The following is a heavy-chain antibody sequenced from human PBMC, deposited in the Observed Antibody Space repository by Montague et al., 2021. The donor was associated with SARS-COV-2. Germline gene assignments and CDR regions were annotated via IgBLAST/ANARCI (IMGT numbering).Heavy chain of an antibody. J-gene: IGHJ4*02. Sequence: SETLSLTCAVYGGSFSDYHWSWIRQPPGQGLEWIGEINHSGNTNYNPSLKSRVTISRDTSKSQFSLKLSSVTAADTAVYYCSRGLTDTSMIVVVLLGASNYFDSWGQGTLVTVSS. D-gene: IGHD3-22*01. CDR3: SRGLTDTSMIVVVLLGASNYFDS. CDR1: GGSFSDYH. CDR2: INHSGNT. V-gene: IGHV4-34*01.